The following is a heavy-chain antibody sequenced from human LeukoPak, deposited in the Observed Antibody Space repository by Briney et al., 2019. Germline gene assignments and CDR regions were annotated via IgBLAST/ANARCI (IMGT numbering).Heavy chain of an antibody. V-gene: IGHV4-34*01. D-gene: IGHD3-16*01. J-gene: IGHJ5*02. CDR1: GGSFSGYY. CDR2: INHSGST. CDR3: ARGRGSWFDP. Sequence: KPSETLSLTCAVYGGSFSGYYWSWLRQPPGKGLEWSGEINHSGSTNYNPSLKSRITISGDTSKNQFSLKLSSVTAADTAVYYCARGRGSWFDPWGQGTLVTVSA.